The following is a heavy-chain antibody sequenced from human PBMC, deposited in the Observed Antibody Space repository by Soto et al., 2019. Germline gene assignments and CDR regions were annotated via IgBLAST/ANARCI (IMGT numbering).Heavy chain of an antibody. CDR2: IFSNDEK. CDR1: GFSLSNARMG. D-gene: IGHD5-12*01. V-gene: IGHV2-26*01. CDR3: ARILSTGGYEDYFEY. J-gene: IGHJ4*02. Sequence: SGPTLVNPTETLTLTCTVSGFSLSNARMGVSWIRQPPGKALEWLAHIFSNDEKSYSTSLKSRLTISKDTSKSQVVLTMTNMDPVDTATYYCARILSTGGYEDYFEYWGQGTLVTVSS.